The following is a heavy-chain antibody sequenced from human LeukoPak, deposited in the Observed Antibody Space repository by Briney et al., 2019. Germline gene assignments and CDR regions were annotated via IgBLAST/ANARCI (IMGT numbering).Heavy chain of an antibody. CDR3: AKDDSSSSLDY. J-gene: IGHJ4*02. CDR1: GFTFDDYA. CDR2: ISWNSGSI. Sequence: PGGSLRLSCAASGFTFDDYAMHWVRRAPGKGLEWVSGISWNSGSIGYADSVKGRFTISRDNAKNSLYLQMNSLRAEDTALYYCAKDDSSSSLDYWGQGTLVTVSS. D-gene: IGHD6-6*01. V-gene: IGHV3-9*01.